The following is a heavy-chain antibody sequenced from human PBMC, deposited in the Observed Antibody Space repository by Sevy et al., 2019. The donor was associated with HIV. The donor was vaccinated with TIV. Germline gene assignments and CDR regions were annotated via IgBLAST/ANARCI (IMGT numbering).Heavy chain of an antibody. Sequence: SETLSLTCAVSGGSISSGGYSWSWIRQPPGKGLEWIGYIYHSGSTYYNPSLKSRVTILVDRSKNQFSLKLSSVTAADTAVYYCARGRLALAYCGGDCYPYLDYWGQGTLVTVSS. D-gene: IGHD2-21*02. J-gene: IGHJ4*02. CDR2: IYHSGST. CDR1: GGSISSGGYS. CDR3: ARGRLALAYCGGDCYPYLDY. V-gene: IGHV4-30-2*01.